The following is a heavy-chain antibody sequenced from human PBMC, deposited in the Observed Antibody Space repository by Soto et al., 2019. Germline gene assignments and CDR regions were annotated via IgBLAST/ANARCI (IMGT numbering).Heavy chain of an antibody. J-gene: IGHJ4*02. Sequence: QIQLVESGGGVVQPGGSLRLSCSASGFSFGSFGMHWVRQAPGEGLEGVAFISRDGSNSFYGDSVKDRFTFSRDNSRNTVYLQMSNTRHEDTARYYCARGNLGVDFGSRGQGTLVIVSS. V-gene: IGHV3-30*03. CDR3: ARGNLGVDFGS. D-gene: IGHD2-8*01. CDR1: GFSFGSFG. CDR2: ISRDGSNS.